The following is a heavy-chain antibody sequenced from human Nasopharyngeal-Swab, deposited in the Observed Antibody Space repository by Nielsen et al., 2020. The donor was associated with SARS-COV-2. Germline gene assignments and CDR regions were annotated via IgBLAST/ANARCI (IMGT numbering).Heavy chain of an antibody. CDR3: ARVDIVTTIALDY. D-gene: IGHD5-12*01. CDR2: VYYTGST. CDR1: GGSISRYY. J-gene: IGHJ4*02. Sequence: SETLSLTCTVSGGSISRYYWSWIRQPPGKALEWIGYVYYTGSTNYNPSLMSQVTISVDTSKNQFSLRLSSVTAADTAVYFCARVDIVTTIALDYWGQGTLVTVSS. V-gene: IGHV4-59*01.